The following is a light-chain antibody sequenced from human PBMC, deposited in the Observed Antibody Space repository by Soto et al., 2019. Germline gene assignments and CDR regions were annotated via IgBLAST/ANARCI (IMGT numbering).Light chain of an antibody. V-gene: IGKV3-15*01. Sequence: ETVMTQSPATLSVSPGERATLSCRASQSVNSNLAWYQQKLGQAPRVLIFGASTRATGIPARFSGSGSETDFTLTISSLQSEDSAFYYCQQYNNLPPTFGQGTKVDI. J-gene: IGKJ1*01. CDR2: GAS. CDR1: QSVNSN. CDR3: QQYNNLPPT.